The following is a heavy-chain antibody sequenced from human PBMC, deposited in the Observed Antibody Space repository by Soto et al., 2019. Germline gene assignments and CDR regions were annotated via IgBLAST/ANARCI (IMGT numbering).Heavy chain of an antibody. CDR2: IDPSDSYT. CDR3: ARLSRRVAQESNYFDP. CDR1: GYSFTSYW. J-gene: IGHJ5*02. D-gene: IGHD2-8*01. Sequence: PGESLKISCKGSGYSFTSYWISWVRQMPGKGLEWMGRIDPSDSYTNYSPSFQGHVTISADKSISTAYLQWSSLKASDTAMYYCARLSRRVAQESNYFDPWGQGTLVTVSS. V-gene: IGHV5-10-1*01.